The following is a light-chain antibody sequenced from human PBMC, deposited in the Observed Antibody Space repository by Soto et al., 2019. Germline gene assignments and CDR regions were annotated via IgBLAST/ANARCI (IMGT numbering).Light chain of an antibody. CDR1: QSISSW. Sequence: DMQMTQSPSTLSASVGDRVTITCRASQSISSWLAWYQQKPGKAPKLLIFDASSLEGGVPSRFSGSGSGTDFTLIISSLQPEDFATYYCQQSYSTPLTFGQGTRLEIK. V-gene: IGKV1-5*01. CDR2: DAS. CDR3: QQSYSTPLT. J-gene: IGKJ5*01.